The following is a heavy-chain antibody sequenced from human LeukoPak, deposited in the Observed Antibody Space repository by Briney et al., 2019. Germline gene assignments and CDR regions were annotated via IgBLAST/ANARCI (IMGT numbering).Heavy chain of an antibody. CDR2: ISSSSSYI. V-gene: IGHV3-21*01. CDR1: GFTFSSYS. J-gene: IGHJ4*02. D-gene: IGHD3-10*01. CDR3: ARDLEITYYYGSGSLSFGY. Sequence: GGSLRLSCAASGFTFSSYSMNWVRQAPGKGLEWVSSISSSSSYIYYADSVKGRFTISRDNAKNSLYLQMNSLIAEDTAVYYCARDLEITYYYGSGSLSFGYWGQGTLVTVSS.